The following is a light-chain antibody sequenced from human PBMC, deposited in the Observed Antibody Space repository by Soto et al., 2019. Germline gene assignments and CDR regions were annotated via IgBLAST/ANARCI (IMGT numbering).Light chain of an antibody. J-gene: IGKJ4*01. CDR3: KKYTSAPLT. CDR2: AAS. Sequence: DIQMTQSPSSLSASVGDRVTITCRASQAISNYVASYQQKPGKVPKLLIYAASTLQSGVPSRFSGSGSGTDFTLTISSLQPEDVATYYWKKYTSAPLTFGGGTKVDIK. CDR1: QAISNY. V-gene: IGKV1-27*01.